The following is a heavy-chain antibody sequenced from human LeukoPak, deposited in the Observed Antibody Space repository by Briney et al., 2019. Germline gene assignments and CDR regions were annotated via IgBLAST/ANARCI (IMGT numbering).Heavy chain of an antibody. CDR3: VKDTSRTAAGTTWGSLDY. V-gene: IGHV3-30*18. J-gene: IGHJ4*02. CDR2: ISYDGINK. D-gene: IGHD6-13*01. CDR1: GLIFSDCG. Sequence: GGSLRLSCAASGLIFSDCGMHWVRQAPGKGLEWVAFISYDGINKYYADSVKGRFTISRDNSMNTLYLQMNSLRPEDTAIYYCVKDTSRTAAGTTWGSLDYWGQGTLVTVS.